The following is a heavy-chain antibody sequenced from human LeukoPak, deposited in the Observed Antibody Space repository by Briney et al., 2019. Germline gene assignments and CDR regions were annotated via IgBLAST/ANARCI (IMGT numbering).Heavy chain of an antibody. V-gene: IGHV4-39*07. D-gene: IGHD5-18*01. Sequence: SETLSLTCTVSGVSVSSSSFYWGWIRQPPGKGLEWIGSIYYSGSTYYNPSLKSRVTISVDTSKNQFSLKLSSVTAADTAVYYCARDYQGGYGDKTVDYWGQGTLVTVSS. CDR3: ARDYQGGYGDKTVDY. J-gene: IGHJ4*02. CDR2: IYYSGST. CDR1: GVSVSSSSFY.